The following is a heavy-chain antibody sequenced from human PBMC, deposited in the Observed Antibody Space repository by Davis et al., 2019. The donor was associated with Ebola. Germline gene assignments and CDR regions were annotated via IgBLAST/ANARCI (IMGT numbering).Heavy chain of an antibody. Sequence: GESLKISCAASRFSFSDYYMGWIRQAPGKGPEWVSSISSSASYKNYADSVKGRFTISRDDAKKSLYLQMDSLRAEDTAVYYCAQQLGDYGGNALRYWGQGTLVTVSS. D-gene: IGHD4-23*01. CDR1: RFSFSDYY. CDR2: ISSSASYK. CDR3: AQQLGDYGGNALRY. V-gene: IGHV3-11*06. J-gene: IGHJ4*02.